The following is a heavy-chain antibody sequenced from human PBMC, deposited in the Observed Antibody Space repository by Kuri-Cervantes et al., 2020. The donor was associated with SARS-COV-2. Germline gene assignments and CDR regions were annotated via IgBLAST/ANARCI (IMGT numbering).Heavy chain of an antibody. V-gene: IGHV1-2*02. Sequence: ASVKVSCKASGYTFTGYYMHWVRQAPGQGLEWMGWINPNSGGTNHAQKFQGRVTVTRDTSTRTVFMELSSLRSEDTAVYYCAREAAVAGKNFDYWGQGTLVTVSS. D-gene: IGHD6-13*01. CDR2: INPNSGGT. J-gene: IGHJ4*02. CDR1: GYTFTGYY. CDR3: AREAAVAGKNFDY.